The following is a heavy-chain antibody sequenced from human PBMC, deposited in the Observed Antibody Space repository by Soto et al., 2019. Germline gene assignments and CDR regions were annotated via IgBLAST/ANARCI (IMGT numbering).Heavy chain of an antibody. CDR1: GFTFSSYG. J-gene: IGHJ5*02. D-gene: IGHD3-3*01. Sequence: GGSLRLSYAASGFTFSSYGMHWVRQAPGKGLEWVAVIWYDGSNKYYADSVKGRFTISRDNSKNTLYLQMNSLRAEDTAVYYCARDALLRITTHRYNWFDPWGQGTLVTVSS. CDR2: IWYDGSNK. V-gene: IGHV3-33*08. CDR3: ARDALLRITTHRYNWFDP.